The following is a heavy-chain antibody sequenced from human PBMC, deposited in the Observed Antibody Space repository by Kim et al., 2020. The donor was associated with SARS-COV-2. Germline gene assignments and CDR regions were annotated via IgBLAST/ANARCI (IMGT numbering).Heavy chain of an antibody. Sequence: ASVKVSCKASGYTFTSYAMHWVRQAPGQRLEWMGWINAGNGNTKYSQKFQGRVTITRDTSASTAYMELSSLRSEDTAVYYCAKGLYYYDSSGYYGWPYYYGMDVWDQGTTVTVSS. CDR3: AKGLYYYDSSGYYGWPYYYGMDV. J-gene: IGHJ6*02. CDR2: INAGNGNT. D-gene: IGHD3-22*01. CDR1: GYTFTSYA. V-gene: IGHV1-3*01.